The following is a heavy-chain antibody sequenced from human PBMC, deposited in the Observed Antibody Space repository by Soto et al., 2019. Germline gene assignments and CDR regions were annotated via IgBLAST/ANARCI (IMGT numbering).Heavy chain of an antibody. V-gene: IGHV3-23*01. J-gene: IGHJ4*02. CDR1: GFTFSSYA. CDR3: AKTWEVAYCGGDCYSNFDY. Sequence: GGSLRLSCAASGFTFSSYAMSWVRQAPGKGLEWVSAISGSGGSTYYADSVKGRFTISRDNSKNTLYLQMNSLRAEDTAVYYCAKTWEVAYCGGDCYSNFDYWGQGTLVTVSS. CDR2: ISGSGGST. D-gene: IGHD2-21*02.